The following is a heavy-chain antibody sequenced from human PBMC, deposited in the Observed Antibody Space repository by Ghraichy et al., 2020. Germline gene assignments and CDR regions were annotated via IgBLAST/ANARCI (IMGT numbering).Heavy chain of an antibody. J-gene: IGHJ6*02. CDR2: IYHTGST. CDR1: GGSISNSNW. D-gene: IGHD3-10*01. V-gene: IGHV4-4*02. CDR3: ARDMRYYGSGTYLLDGMDV. Sequence: ESLNISCTVSGGSISNSNWWSWVRQPPGKGLEWIGDIYHTGSTDFNPSLKSRVTISVDKSKNYFSLKVTSVTAADTAVYYCARDMRYYGSGTYLLDGMDVWGQGTTVTVSS.